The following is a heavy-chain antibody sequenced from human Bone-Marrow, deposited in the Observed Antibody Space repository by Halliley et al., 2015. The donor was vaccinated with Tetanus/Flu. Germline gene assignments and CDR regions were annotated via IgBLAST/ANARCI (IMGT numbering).Heavy chain of an antibody. CDR2: IHYSGNT. D-gene: IGHD2-15*01. CDR3: TRGGGWLTDN. J-gene: IGHJ4*02. CDR1: GGSISGYY. V-gene: IGHV4-59*01. Sequence: TLSLTCTVFGGSISGYYYSWIRQPPDKGLEWIGHIHYSGNTNYNPSLKSRVTISVDTSKNQFSLKLTSVTAADTAMYYCTRGGGWLTDNWGQGTLVSVSS.